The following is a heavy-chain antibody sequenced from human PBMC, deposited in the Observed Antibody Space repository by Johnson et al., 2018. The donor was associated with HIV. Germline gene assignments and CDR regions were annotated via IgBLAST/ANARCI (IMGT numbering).Heavy chain of an antibody. CDR2: IWYDGSEK. D-gene: IGHD2-15*01. CDR1: GFTFSFYG. V-gene: IGHV3-33*01. J-gene: IGHJ3*02. Sequence: QVQLVESGGGVVQPGRSLRLSCAASGFTFSFYGMHWVRQAPGKGLEWVAVIWYDGSEKYSGDSVKGRFTISRDNAQNSLYLQMNGLRAEDTAVYYCARDFGCSGGSCHDDAFDIWGQGTMVTVSS. CDR3: ARDFGCSGGSCHDDAFDI.